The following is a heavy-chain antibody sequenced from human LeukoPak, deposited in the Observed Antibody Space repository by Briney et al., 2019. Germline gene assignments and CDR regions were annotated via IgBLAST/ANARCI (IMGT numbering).Heavy chain of an antibody. Sequence: ASVKVSCKASGYPFTDYYMHWVRQAPGQGLEWMGWIGPNRGGTDYAQKFQGRVTMTRDTSISTAYMELSRLRYDDTAVYYCASGYRFRNWGQGTLVTVSS. J-gene: IGHJ4*02. CDR2: IGPNRGGT. D-gene: IGHD5-18*01. CDR3: ASGYRFRN. CDR1: GYPFTDYY. V-gene: IGHV1-2*02.